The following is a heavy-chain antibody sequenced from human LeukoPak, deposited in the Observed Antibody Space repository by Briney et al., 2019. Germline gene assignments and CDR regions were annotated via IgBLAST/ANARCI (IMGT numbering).Heavy chain of an antibody. J-gene: IGHJ4*02. V-gene: IGHV1-8*01. D-gene: IGHD3-10*01. CDR3: ARSLMVRGVPVGY. CDR2: MNPNSGNT. CDR1: GYTFTSYD. Sequence: ASVKVSCKASGYTFTSYDINWVRQATGQGLEWMGWMNPNSGNTGYAQKFQGRVTMTRNTSISTAYMELSSLRSEDTAVYYCARSLMVRGVPVGYWGQGTLVTVSS.